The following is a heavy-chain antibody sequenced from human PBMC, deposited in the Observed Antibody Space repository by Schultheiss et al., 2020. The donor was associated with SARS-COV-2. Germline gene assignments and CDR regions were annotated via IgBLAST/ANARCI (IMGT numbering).Heavy chain of an antibody. CDR1: GYTFTGYY. D-gene: IGHD6-6*01. J-gene: IGHJ4*02. CDR3: ARDSYSSSSNLDY. CDR2: ISAYNGNT. V-gene: IGHV1-18*04. Sequence: ASVKVSCKASGYTFTGYYVHWVRQAPGQGLEWMGWISAYNGNTNYAQKLQGRVTMTTDTSTSTAYMELRSLRSDDTAVYYCARDSYSSSSNLDYWGQGTLVTVSS.